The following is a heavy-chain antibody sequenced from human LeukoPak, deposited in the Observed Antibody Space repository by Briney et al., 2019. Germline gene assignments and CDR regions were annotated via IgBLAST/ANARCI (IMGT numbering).Heavy chain of an antibody. Sequence: PGGSLRLSCAASGFTFSSYGMHWVRQAPGKGLEWVAVIWYDGSNKYYADSVKGRFTISRDDSKNTLYLQMNSLRAEDTAVYYCARSKISTGYFPGASYYYYRMDVWGQGTTVTVSS. CDR1: GFTFSSYG. CDR3: ARSKISTGYFPGASYYYYRMDV. V-gene: IGHV3-33*01. J-gene: IGHJ6*02. CDR2: IWYDGSNK. D-gene: IGHD3-9*01.